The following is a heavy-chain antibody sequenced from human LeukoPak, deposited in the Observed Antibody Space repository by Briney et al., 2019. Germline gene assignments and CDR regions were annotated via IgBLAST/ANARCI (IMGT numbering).Heavy chain of an antibody. V-gene: IGHV1-69*05. D-gene: IGHD3-3*01. CDR2: IIPIFGAA. J-gene: IGHJ4*02. Sequence: SVKVSCKASGDTFSSYAISWVRQAPGQGLEWMGGIIPIFGAANYAQKFQGRVTITTDESTSTAYMELSSLRSEDTAVYYCASGYDFWSGYYFYFDYWGQGTLVTVSS. CDR3: ASGYDFWSGYYFYFDY. CDR1: GDTFSSYA.